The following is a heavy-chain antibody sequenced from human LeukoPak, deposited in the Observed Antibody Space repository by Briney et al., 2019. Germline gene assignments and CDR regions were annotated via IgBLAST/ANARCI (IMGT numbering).Heavy chain of an antibody. CDR3: ARGGLSSYGFYYYYYYMDV. CDR2: INPNSGGT. V-gene: IGHV1-2*02. J-gene: IGHJ6*03. CDR1: GYTFTSYD. D-gene: IGHD5-18*01. Sequence: GASVKVSCKASGYTFTSYDINWVRQATGQGLEWMGWINPNSGGTNYAQKFQGRVTTTRDTSISTAYMELSRLRSDDTAVYYCARGGLSSYGFYYYYYYMDVWGKGTTVTVSS.